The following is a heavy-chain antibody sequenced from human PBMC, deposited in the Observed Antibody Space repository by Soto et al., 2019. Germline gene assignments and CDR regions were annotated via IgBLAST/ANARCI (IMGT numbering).Heavy chain of an antibody. CDR3: ARGRLATLTDF. Sequence: ASVTVSCKASGYTFVDFDINWVRQATGQGLEWMGWMNPNTGNTRYAQKFQGRLIMTRDRSTSTAYMELSSLQPEDTAIYYCARGRLATLTDFWG. V-gene: IGHV1-8*01. CDR2: MNPNTGNT. J-gene: IGHJ4*01. D-gene: IGHD5-12*01. CDR1: GYTFVDFD.